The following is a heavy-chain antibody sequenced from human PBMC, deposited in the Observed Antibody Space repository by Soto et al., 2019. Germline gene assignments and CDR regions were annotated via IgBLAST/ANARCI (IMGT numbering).Heavy chain of an antibody. CDR3: ARPAGYGDSRLFQFDP. CDR2: IWYDGSNK. Sequence: GGSLRLSCAASGFTFSSYGMHWVRQAPGKGLEWVAVIWYDGSNKYYADSVKGRFTISRDNSKNTLYLQMNSLRAEDTAVYYCARPAGYGDSRLFQFDPWGQGTLVTVSS. J-gene: IGHJ5*02. CDR1: GFTFSSYG. D-gene: IGHD4-17*01. V-gene: IGHV3-33*01.